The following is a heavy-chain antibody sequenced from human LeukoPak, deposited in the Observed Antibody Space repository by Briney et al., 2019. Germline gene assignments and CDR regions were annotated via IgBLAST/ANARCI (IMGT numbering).Heavy chain of an antibody. CDR3: ARDSCGSPSCFDY. CDR1: GFTFSSYA. CDR2: ISYDGSNK. V-gene: IGHV3-30-3*01. J-gene: IGHJ4*02. Sequence: PGRSLRLSCAASGFTFSSYAMHWVRQAPGKGLEWVAVISYDGSNKYYADSVKGRFTISRDNSKNTLFLQVNSLRAEDTAVYYCARDSCGSPSCFDYWGQGTLVTVSS. D-gene: IGHD2-2*01.